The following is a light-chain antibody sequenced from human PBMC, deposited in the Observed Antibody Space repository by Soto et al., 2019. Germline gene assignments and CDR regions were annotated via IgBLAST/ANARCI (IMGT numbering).Light chain of an antibody. CDR3: QKYNNWPIS. Sequence: IALAQSRDTLSVSPGESAPLSCRASQSVSSNLAWYQQKPGQAPRLLIYGASTRATGIPARFSGSGSGTEFTLTISSLQSEDFAVYYCQKYNNWPISFGQGRRLEIK. V-gene: IGKV3-15*01. J-gene: IGKJ5*01. CDR1: QSVSSN. CDR2: GAS.